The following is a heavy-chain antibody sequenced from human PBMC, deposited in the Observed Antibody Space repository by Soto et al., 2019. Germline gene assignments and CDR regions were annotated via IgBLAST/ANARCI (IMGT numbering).Heavy chain of an antibody. CDR2: IKTDGSGT. CDR3: VRGDGDRFDGNGYLGRH. J-gene: IGHJ4*02. D-gene: IGHD5-18*01. Sequence: EVQLVESGGGLVQPGESLTLSCAASGFTFSSYWMHWVRQAPGKGLVWVSRIKTDGSGTYYADSVQGRFTISRDNAKNTLYLQMNSLRVEDTAVYFCVRGDGDRFDGNGYLGRHWGQGTLVTVSS. V-gene: IGHV3-74*01. CDR1: GFTFSSYW.